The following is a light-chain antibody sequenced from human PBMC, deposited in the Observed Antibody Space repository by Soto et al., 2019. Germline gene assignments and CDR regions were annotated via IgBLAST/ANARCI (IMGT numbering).Light chain of an antibody. Sequence: AIQLTQSPSSLSASVGDRVTITCRASQGISSALAWYQQKPGKAPKLLIYDASSLESGVPSRFSGSGSGSDFTLTISSLQPEDFATYYCQPFNSYPRSFGQGTRLEIK. CDR3: QPFNSYPRS. V-gene: IGKV1-13*02. CDR2: DAS. CDR1: QGISSA. J-gene: IGKJ5*01.